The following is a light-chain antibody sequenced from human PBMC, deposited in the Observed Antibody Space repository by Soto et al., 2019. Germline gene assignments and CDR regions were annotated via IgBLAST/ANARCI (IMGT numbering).Light chain of an antibody. CDR1: QSVSDN. V-gene: IGKV3D-15*01. CDR3: QQYNDWPRT. CDR2: GAS. Sequence: EIVLTQSPATLSVSPGERVTLSCRASQSVSDNLAWYQQKPGQAPRLLIYGASIRATDIPARFSGSGSGTESSLTNSSLQSEDFAVYYCQQYNDWPRTFGGGTKVDIK. J-gene: IGKJ4*01.